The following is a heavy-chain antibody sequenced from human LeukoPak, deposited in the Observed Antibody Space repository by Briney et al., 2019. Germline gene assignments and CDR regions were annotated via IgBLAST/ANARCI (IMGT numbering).Heavy chain of an antibody. CDR3: ARWDGSGSSRWFDP. J-gene: IGHJ5*02. V-gene: IGHV4-59*08. Sequence: SETLSLTCTVSGGSISGNYWSWIRQPPGKGLEWIGYMYYRGTTKYNPSLKSRVTMSVDPSKNQISLKLTSVTAADTAVYYCARWDGSGSSRWFDPWGQGTLVTVSS. CDR2: MYYRGTT. CDR1: GGSISGNY. D-gene: IGHD3-10*01.